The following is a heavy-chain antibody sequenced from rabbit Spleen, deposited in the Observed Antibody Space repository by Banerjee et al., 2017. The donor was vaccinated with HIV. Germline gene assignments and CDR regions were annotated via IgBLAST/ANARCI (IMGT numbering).Heavy chain of an antibody. CDR2: IDDVDGST. CDR1: GFTISSTYW. J-gene: IGHJ4*01. V-gene: IGHV1S40*01. CDR3: ARGVYDDYDTYYFDL. Sequence: QSLEESGGDLVKPGASLTLTCKASGFTISSTYWICWVRQAPGKGLEWIACIDDVDGSTYYASWAKGRFSSSKTSSTTVTLQMTSLTAADTAIYFCARGVYDDYDTYYFDLWGPGTLVTVS. D-gene: IGHD2-1*01.